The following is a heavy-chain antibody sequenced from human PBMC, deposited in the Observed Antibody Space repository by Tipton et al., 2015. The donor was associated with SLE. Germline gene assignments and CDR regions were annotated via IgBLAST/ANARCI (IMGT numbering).Heavy chain of an antibody. CDR3: VRESQILGWFDS. Sequence: GSLRLSCAASGFTFSSYWMHWVRQAPGKGLVWVSRINRDGSSTSYADSVKGRFTVSRDNTKNSLYLQMNSLEAEDTAVYYCVRESQILGWFDSWGQGILVTVSS. D-gene: IGHD2/OR15-2a*01. J-gene: IGHJ5*01. CDR2: INRDGSST. CDR1: GFTFSSYW. V-gene: IGHV3-74*01.